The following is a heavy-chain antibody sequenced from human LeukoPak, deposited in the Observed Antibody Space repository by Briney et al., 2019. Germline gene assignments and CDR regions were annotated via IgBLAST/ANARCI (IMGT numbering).Heavy chain of an antibody. CDR1: GGSISSGDYY. Sequence: SETLSLTCTVSGGSISSGDYYWSWIRQPPGKGLEWIGYIYYSGSTYYNPSLKSRVTISVDTSKNQFSLKLSSVTAADTAVYYCARVGLWFGLDYWGQGTLVTVSS. CDR2: IYYSGST. CDR3: ARVGLWFGLDY. J-gene: IGHJ4*02. D-gene: IGHD3-10*01. V-gene: IGHV4-30-4*01.